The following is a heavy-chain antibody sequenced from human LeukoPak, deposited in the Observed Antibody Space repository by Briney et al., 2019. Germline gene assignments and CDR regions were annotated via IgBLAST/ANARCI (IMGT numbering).Heavy chain of an antibody. Sequence: TGGSLRLSRAASGFTFSSYWMSWVRQAPGKGLEWVANIKQDGSEKYYVDSVKGRFTTSRDNAKNSLYLQMNSLRAEDTAVYYCARDSELDAFDYWGQGTLVTVSS. J-gene: IGHJ4*02. CDR1: GFTFSSYW. D-gene: IGHD1-7*01. V-gene: IGHV3-7*01. CDR3: ARDSELDAFDY. CDR2: IKQDGSEK.